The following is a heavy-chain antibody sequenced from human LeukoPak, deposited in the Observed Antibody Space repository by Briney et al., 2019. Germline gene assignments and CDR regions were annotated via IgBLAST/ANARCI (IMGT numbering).Heavy chain of an antibody. J-gene: IGHJ4*02. D-gene: IGHD3-22*01. CDR3: ARAPYYYDSSGYYHFDY. V-gene: IGHV4-61*01. CDR2: IYYSGST. CDR1: GGSVSSGSYY. Sequence: SETLSLTCTVSGGSVSSGSYYWSCIRQPPGKGLEWIGYIYYSGSTNYNPSLKSRVTISVDTSKNQFSLKLSSVTAADTAVYYCARAPYYYDSSGYYHFDYWGQGTLVTVSS.